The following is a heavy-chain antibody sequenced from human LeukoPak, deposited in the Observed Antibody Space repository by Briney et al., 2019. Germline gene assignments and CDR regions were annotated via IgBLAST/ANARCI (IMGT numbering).Heavy chain of an antibody. Sequence: ASVKVSCKASGCTFTGYYMHWVRQAPGQGLEWMGRINPNSGGTNYAQKFQGRVTMTRDTSTSTAYMELSRLRSEDTAVYYCARAQYCRSGSCYFHFDCWGQGTLVTVSS. CDR1: GCTFTGYY. CDR2: INPNSGGT. D-gene: IGHD2-15*01. V-gene: IGHV1-2*02. CDR3: ARAQYCRSGSCYFHFDC. J-gene: IGHJ4*02.